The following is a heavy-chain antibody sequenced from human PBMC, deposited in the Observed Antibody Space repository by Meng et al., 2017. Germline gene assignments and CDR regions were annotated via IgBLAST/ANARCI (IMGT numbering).Heavy chain of an antibody. CDR2: ISYDGSNK. J-gene: IGHJ4*02. CDR1: GFTFSSYA. D-gene: IGHD6-19*01. V-gene: IGHV3-30*07. CDR3: ARGGYSSGWPYFDY. Sequence: QVQLGESGGGVAQLGRSLRLSCAASGFTFSSYAMHWVRQAPGKGLEWVAVISYDGSNKYYADSVKGRFTISRDNSKNTLYLQMNSLRAEDTAVYYCARGGYSSGWPYFDYWGQGTLVTVSS.